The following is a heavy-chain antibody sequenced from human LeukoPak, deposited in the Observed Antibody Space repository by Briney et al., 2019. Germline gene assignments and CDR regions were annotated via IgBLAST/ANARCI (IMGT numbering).Heavy chain of an antibody. J-gene: IGHJ6*03. CDR3: ARATLGYCSSTSCSPFYMDV. V-gene: IGHV4-34*01. CDR1: GGSFSGYY. D-gene: IGHD2-2*01. Sequence: SETLSLTCAVYGGSFSGYYWSWIRQPPGKGLEWIGEINHSGSTNYNPSLKSRVTISVDTSKNQFSLKLSSVTAADTAVYYCARATLGYCSSTSCSPFYMDVWGKGTTVTVSS. CDR2: INHSGST.